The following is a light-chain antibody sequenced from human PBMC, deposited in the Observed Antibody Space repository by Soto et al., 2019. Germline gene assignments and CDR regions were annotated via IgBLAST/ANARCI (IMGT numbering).Light chain of an antibody. CDR3: MVALQTPPIFT. V-gene: IGKV2-28*01. CDR1: QSLLHTDGYNY. J-gene: IGKJ3*01. Sequence: DIVMTQSPLSLSVTPGESASISCRSSQSLLHTDGYNYLDWYVQKPGQSPQVLIFLASSRASGGSDRFRGSGSGPDFTLTISRVEPADGGIYYCMVALQTPPIFTFGQGTKVDI. CDR2: LAS.